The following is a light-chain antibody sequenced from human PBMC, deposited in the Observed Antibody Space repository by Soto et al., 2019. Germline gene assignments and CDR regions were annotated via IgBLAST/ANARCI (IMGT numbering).Light chain of an antibody. V-gene: IGLV1-47*01. Sequence: QSVLTQPPSASGTPGQRVTISCSGTPSNIGHNYVCWYQQLPGSTPKLLILRSDQRPSGVPDRFSGSKSGTSASLTIGGLRSEDEADYYCASWDDSLSGFVFGTGTKVTVL. J-gene: IGLJ1*01. CDR3: ASWDDSLSGFV. CDR1: PSNIGHNY. CDR2: RSD.